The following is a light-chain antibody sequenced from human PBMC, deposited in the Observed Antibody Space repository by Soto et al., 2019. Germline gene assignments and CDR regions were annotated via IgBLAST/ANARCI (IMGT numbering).Light chain of an antibody. CDR2: DAS. V-gene: IGKV3-11*01. J-gene: IGKJ5*01. CDR3: QHGSDWPPFT. Sequence: ELVLTHSPSILSITTGERATLSCRASQSVNSNLAWYQHKPGQAPRLLIYDASNRATGIPARFSGSGSGTDFTLTVSSLEPEDFAVYYCQHGSDWPPFTFGQGTRLEI. CDR1: QSVNSN.